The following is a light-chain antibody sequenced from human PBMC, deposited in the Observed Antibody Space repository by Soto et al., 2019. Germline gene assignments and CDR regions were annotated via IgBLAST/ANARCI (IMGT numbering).Light chain of an antibody. CDR1: QSVSSSY. Sequence: EIVLTQSPGTLSLSPGERATLSCRASQSVSSSYLAWYQQKPGQAPRLLIYGASSRATGIPDRFSGSGSGTDFTLTISILEPEDFAVYYCQQYCSSPRTFCQGTKVEIK. CDR2: GAS. CDR3: QQYCSSPRT. V-gene: IGKV3-20*01. J-gene: IGKJ1*01.